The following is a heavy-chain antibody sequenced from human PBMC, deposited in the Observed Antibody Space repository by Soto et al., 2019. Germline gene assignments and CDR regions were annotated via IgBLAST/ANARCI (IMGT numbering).Heavy chain of an antibody. CDR1: GFTFSSYA. CDR3: ARGSSGHLDY. D-gene: IGHD6-13*01. J-gene: IGHJ4*02. V-gene: IGHV3-30-3*01. Sequence: QVQLVESGGGVVQPGRSLRLSCAASGFTFSSYAMHWVRQAPGKGLEFVAVISYDGSNKYYEDYVKGRFTISRDNSKDTLYLQMNSLRAEDTAVYDCARGSSGHLDYWGQGTLVTVSS. CDR2: ISYDGSNK.